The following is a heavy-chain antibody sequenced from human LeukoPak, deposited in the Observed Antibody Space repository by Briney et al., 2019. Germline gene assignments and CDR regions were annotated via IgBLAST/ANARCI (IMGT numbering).Heavy chain of an antibody. D-gene: IGHD2-15*01. CDR3: ARGKGPRYCSGGSCYFDY. CDR2: ISAYNGNT. V-gene: IGHV1-18*01. Sequence: VASVKVSCKASGGTFSSYAISWVRQAPGQGLEWMGWISAYNGNTNYAQKLQGRVTMTTDTSTSTAYMELRSLRSDDTAVYYCARGKGPRYCSGGSCYFDYWGQGTLVTVSS. J-gene: IGHJ4*02. CDR1: GGTFSSYA.